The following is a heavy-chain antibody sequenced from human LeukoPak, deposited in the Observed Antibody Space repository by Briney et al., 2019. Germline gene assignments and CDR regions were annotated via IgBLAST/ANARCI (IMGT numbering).Heavy chain of an antibody. V-gene: IGHV4-38-2*01. Sequence: SETLSLTCAVSGYSISSGYYWGWIRQPPGKGLEWIGSIYHSGSTYYNPSLKSRVTISVDTSKNQFSLKLGSVTAADTAVYYCARHSGPYYDFWSGYYRDYYYYYYMDVWGKGTTVTVSS. CDR3: ARHSGPYYDFWSGYYRDYYYYYYMDV. CDR2: IYHSGST. J-gene: IGHJ6*03. CDR1: GYSISSGYY. D-gene: IGHD3-3*01.